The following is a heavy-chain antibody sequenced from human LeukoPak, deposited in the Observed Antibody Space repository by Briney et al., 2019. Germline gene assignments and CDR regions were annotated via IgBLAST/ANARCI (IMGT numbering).Heavy chain of an antibody. CDR3: ARDKGDPDNYYYYGMDV. CDR1: GGSISSSKW. J-gene: IGHJ6*04. V-gene: IGHV4-4*02. CDR2: IYHSGST. Sequence: SETLSLTCAVSGGSISSSKWWSWVGQTPGNGLDWVGEIYHSGSTNYNPSLKSRVIISVDKSKNQFSLKLSSVTAADTAVYYCARDKGDPDNYYYYGMDVWGKGTTVTVSS. D-gene: IGHD2-21*02.